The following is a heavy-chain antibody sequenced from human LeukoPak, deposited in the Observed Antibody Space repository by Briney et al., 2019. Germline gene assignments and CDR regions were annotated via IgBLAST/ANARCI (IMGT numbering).Heavy chain of an antibody. Sequence: GGSLRLSCAASGFTFSSYAMSWVRQAPGKGLEWVSDISGGGATTFYADSVKGRFTISRDNAKNSLYLQMNSLRAEDTAVYYCARGRGQGGFSIFGVVIMADYYFDYWGQGTLVTVSS. J-gene: IGHJ4*02. V-gene: IGHV3-23*01. CDR3: ARGRGQGGFSIFGVVIMADYYFDY. CDR1: GFTFSSYA. D-gene: IGHD3-3*01. CDR2: ISGGGATT.